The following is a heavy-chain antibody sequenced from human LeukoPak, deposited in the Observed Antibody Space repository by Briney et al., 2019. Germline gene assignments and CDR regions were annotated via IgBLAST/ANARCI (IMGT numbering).Heavy chain of an antibody. J-gene: IGHJ3*02. Sequence: GGSLRLSCAASGFTFSSYGMHWVRQAPGKGLEWVSVISYDGSNKYYADSVKGRFTISRDNSKTTLYLQMNSLRAEDTAVYYCARDLTHGAFDIWGQGTMVTVSS. CDR2: ISYDGSNK. V-gene: IGHV3-30*03. CDR3: ARDLTHGAFDI. CDR1: GFTFSSYG.